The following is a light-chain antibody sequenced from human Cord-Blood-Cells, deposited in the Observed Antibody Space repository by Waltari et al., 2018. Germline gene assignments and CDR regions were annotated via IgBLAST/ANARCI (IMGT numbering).Light chain of an antibody. Sequence: QSALTQPASVSGSLGQSITISCTGTSSAVGSYNLVSWYQQHPGKAPKLMIYEGSKRPSGVSNRFSGSKSGNTASLTSSGLQAEDEADYYCCSYAGSSTWVFGGGTKLTVL. V-gene: IGLV2-23*01. J-gene: IGLJ3*02. CDR1: SSAVGSYNL. CDR3: CSYAGSSTWV. CDR2: EGS.